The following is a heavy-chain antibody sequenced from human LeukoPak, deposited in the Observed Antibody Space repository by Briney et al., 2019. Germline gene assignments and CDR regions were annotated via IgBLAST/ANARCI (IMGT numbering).Heavy chain of an antibody. D-gene: IGHD6-19*01. V-gene: IGHV5-51*01. CDR3: ATPSYSSGFDY. Sequence: GESLKISCKGSGYRFTNYWIGWVRQMPGKGLEHMGIIYPDDSDTIYRPSFQGQVTISADKSISTVYLQWSSLKASDTAMYYCATPSYSSGFDYWGHGTLVTVSS. CDR2: IYPDDSDT. CDR1: GYRFTNYW. J-gene: IGHJ4*01.